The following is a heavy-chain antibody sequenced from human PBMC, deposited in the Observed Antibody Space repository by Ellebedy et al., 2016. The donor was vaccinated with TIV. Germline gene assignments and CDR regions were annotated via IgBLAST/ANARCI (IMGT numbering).Heavy chain of an antibody. CDR1: GGTFSSYA. CDR3: ATQRYYYGSGGDYYYYGMDV. Sequence: AASVKVSCKASGGTFSSYAISWVRQAPGKGLEWMGGFDPEDGETIYAQKFQGRVTMTEDTSTDTAYMELSSLRSEDTAVYYCATQRYYYGSGGDYYYYGMDVWGQGTTVTVSS. CDR2: FDPEDGET. V-gene: IGHV1-24*01. D-gene: IGHD3-10*01. J-gene: IGHJ6*02.